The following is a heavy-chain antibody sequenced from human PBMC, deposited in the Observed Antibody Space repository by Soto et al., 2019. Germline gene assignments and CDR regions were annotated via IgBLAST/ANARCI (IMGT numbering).Heavy chain of an antibody. CDR2: IYSGGST. Sequence: GGSLRLSCAASGFTVSSNYMSWVRQAPGKGLEWVSVIYSGGSTYYADSVKGRFTISRDNSKNTLYLQMNSLRAEDTAVYYCARDVAAAGYSEYYYYYYMDVWGKGTTVTVSS. CDR3: ARDVAAAGYSEYYYYYYMDV. J-gene: IGHJ6*03. CDR1: GFTVSSNY. D-gene: IGHD6-13*01. V-gene: IGHV3-66*01.